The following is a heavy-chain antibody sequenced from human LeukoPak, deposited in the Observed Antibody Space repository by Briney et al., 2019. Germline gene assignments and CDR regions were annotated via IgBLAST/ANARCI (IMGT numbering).Heavy chain of an antibody. D-gene: IGHD3-22*01. CDR3: ARARLNADSSGYYFDY. CDR1: GFTFSDYY. V-gene: IGHV3-66*01. J-gene: IGHJ4*02. Sequence: GGSLRLSCAASGFTFSDYYMSWIRQAPGKGLEWVSVIYSGGSTYYADSVKGRFTISRDNSKNTLYLQMNSLRAEDTAVYYCARARLNADSSGYYFDYWGQGTLVTVSS. CDR2: IYSGGST.